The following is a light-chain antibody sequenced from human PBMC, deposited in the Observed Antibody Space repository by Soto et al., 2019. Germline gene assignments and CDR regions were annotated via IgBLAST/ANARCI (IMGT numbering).Light chain of an antibody. CDR2: GAS. J-gene: IGKJ1*01. CDR1: QSVSSSY. Sequence: EIVLTQSPGTLSLSPGERATLSCRASQSVSSSYLAWYQQKPGQAPRLLIYGASSRATGIPDRFSGSGSGKDFPLTISRLEPEDCAGYYCEQYGSLPLWTDGYGPKVDI. CDR3: EQYGSLPLWT. V-gene: IGKV3-20*01.